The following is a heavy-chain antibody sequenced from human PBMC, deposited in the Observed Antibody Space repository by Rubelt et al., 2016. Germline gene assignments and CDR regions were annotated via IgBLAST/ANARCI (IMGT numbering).Heavy chain of an antibody. CDR3: ARAKEMATTEVEAFDI. CDR2: HYYSESH. J-gene: IGHJ3*02. V-gene: IGHV4-59*01. Sequence: QLQLQASCPGLVKPSETLSLTCTVSGGSISRYYWILIPQPPAKGLAGIGYHYYSESHNHNPSLKGRVTIQVDTSKNQYSRTLSSVTAADTAVYYCARAKEMATTEVEAFDIGGQGTMLTVSS. D-gene: IGHD5-24*01. CDR1: GGSISRYY.